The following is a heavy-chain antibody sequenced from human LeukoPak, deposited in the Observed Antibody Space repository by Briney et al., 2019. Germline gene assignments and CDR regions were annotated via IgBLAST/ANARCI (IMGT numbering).Heavy chain of an antibody. CDR1: GFTFSSYS. D-gene: IGHD2-21*02. CDR3: ATFCGGDCSLPNDY. V-gene: IGHV3-7*01. CDR2: IKQDGSEK. Sequence: GGSLRLSCAASGFTFSSYSMNWVRQAPGKGLEWVANIKQDGSEKYYVDSVKGRFTISRDNAKNSLYLQMNTLRAEDTAVYYCATFCGGDCSLPNDYWGQGTLVTVSS. J-gene: IGHJ4*02.